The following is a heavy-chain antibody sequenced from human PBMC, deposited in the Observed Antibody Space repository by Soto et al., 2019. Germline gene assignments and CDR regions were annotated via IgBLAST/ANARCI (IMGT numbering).Heavy chain of an antibody. V-gene: IGHV1-18*01. Sequence: QVQLVQSGAEVKKPGASVKVSCKASGYTFTSYGISWVRQAPGQGLEWMGWIRAYNGNTTSAQKLQGKVTMTTDTSTTTAYMDLMSLRSYATSVYYSARDLPTMDVWGQGTTVTVSS. J-gene: IGHJ6*02. CDR3: ARDLPTMDV. CDR1: GYTFTSYG. CDR2: IRAYNGNT.